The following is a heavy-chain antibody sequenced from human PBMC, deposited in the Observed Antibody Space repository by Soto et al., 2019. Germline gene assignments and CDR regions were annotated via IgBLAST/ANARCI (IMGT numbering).Heavy chain of an antibody. CDR1: GITFSDHD. CDR3: FLWVRGIINY. J-gene: IGHJ4*02. D-gene: IGHD3-10*01. CDR2: SRTRADNYAT. V-gene: IGHV3-72*01. Sequence: EVQLVESGGGLVQPGGSLRLSCAISGITFSDHDIDWVRQAAGKGLEWLGRSRTRADNYATDYAASVKGRFTFSRDDSKSSLSLQMRSLKTGDTATYYCFLWVRGIINYWGQGTLVTVSS.